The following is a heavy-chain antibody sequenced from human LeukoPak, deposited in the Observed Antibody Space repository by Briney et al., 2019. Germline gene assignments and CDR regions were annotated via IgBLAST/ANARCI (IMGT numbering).Heavy chain of an antibody. J-gene: IGHJ4*02. D-gene: IGHD3-22*01. CDR1: GFTFDDYA. Sequence: PGGSLRLSCAASGFTFDDYAMHWVRQAPGKGLEWVSGISWNSGSIGYADSVKGRFTISRDNAKNSLYLQMNSLRAEDTALYYCASSAGYDSSGYPGGYWGQGTLVTVSS. CDR2: ISWNSGSI. CDR3: ASSAGYDSSGYPGGY. V-gene: IGHV3-9*01.